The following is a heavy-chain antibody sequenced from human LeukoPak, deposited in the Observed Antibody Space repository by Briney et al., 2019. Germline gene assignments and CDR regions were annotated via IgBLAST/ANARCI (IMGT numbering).Heavy chain of an antibody. CDR3: ARRGAFWSGYPSYWFDP. CDR1: GYSLTSYW. D-gene: IGHD3-3*01. J-gene: IGHJ5*02. Sequence: GESLKISCKGSGYSLTSYWIGWVRQMPGKGLEWMGIIYPGDSDTRYSPSFQGQVTISADKSISTAYLQWSSLKASDTAMYYCARRGAFWSGYPSYWFDPWGQGTLVTVSS. V-gene: IGHV5-51*01. CDR2: IYPGDSDT.